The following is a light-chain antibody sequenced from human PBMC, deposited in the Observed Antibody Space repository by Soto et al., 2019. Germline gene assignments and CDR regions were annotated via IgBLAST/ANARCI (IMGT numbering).Light chain of an antibody. Sequence: EIVMTQSPATLSVSPGERATLSCRASQSVTSNLAWYQQKPGQAPRLLIYGASTRATGFPARFSGSGSGTEFTLTISSLQSEDFAVYYCQQYNNWPRTFGQGTKVEFK. CDR1: QSVTSN. CDR3: QQYNNWPRT. CDR2: GAS. J-gene: IGKJ1*01. V-gene: IGKV3-15*01.